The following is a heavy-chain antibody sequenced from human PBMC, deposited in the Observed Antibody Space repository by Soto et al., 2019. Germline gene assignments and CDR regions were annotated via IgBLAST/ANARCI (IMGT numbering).Heavy chain of an antibody. CDR1: GFTFSNYW. V-gene: IGHV3-74*01. D-gene: IGHD5-12*01. J-gene: IGHJ4*02. Sequence: EVQLVESGGGPAQFGGSLRLSCAASGFTFSNYWMHWVRQVPGKGLVWVARIKGDETSTGYADSVKGRFTIFRDNVKNTLYLQMNGLRAEDTAVYYCARGVSGYYGFDYWGRGTLVTVSS. CDR3: ARGVSGYYGFDY. CDR2: IKGDETST.